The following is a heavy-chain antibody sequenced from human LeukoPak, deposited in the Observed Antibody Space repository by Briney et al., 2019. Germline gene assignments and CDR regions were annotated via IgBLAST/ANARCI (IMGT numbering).Heavy chain of an antibody. CDR2: INPNSGGT. Sequence: ASVKVSCKASGYTFTGYYMHWVRQAPGQGLEWMGWINPNSGGTNYAQKFQGWVTMTRDTSISTAYMELSRLRSDDTAVYYCARVPGYDSSGYFDYWGQGTLVTVSS. D-gene: IGHD3-22*01. J-gene: IGHJ4*02. CDR1: GYTFTGYY. V-gene: IGHV1-2*04. CDR3: ARVPGYDSSGYFDY.